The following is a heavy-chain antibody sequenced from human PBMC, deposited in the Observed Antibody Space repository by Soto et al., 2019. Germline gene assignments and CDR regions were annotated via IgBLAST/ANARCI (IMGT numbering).Heavy chain of an antibody. CDR1: GGSISSGGYY. J-gene: IGHJ4*02. V-gene: IGHV4-31*03. CDR3: ARYPYGDYVRFFDY. CDR2: IYYSGST. D-gene: IGHD4-17*01. Sequence: SETLSLTCTVSGGSISSGGYYWSWIRQHPGKDLEWIGYIYYSGSTYYNPSLKSRVTISVDTSKNQFSLKLSSVTAADTAVYYCARYPYGDYVRFFDYWGQGTLVTVSS.